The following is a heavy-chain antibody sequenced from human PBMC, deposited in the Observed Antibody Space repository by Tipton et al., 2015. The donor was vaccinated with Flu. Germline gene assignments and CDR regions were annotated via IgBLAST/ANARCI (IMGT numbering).Heavy chain of an antibody. CDR3: ATHDFGDVSPTAHFEH. CDR2: MSSSGDPI. CDR1: GFTFNTYQ. Sequence: QLVQSGGDLVQPGGSLRLSCIGSGFTFNTYQMNWVRQAPGKGLDWASYMSSSGDPIFYADSVRGRFTISRDNAKNSLYLQMNTVRAEDTADYYCATHDFGDVSPTAHFEHWGQGTLVTVSS. D-gene: IGHD4/OR15-4a*01. V-gene: IGHV3-48*03. J-gene: IGHJ4*02.